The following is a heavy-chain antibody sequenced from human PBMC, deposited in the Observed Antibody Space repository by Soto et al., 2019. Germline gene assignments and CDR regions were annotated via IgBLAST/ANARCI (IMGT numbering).Heavy chain of an antibody. CDR2: ISYDGSNK. D-gene: IGHD2-2*01. V-gene: IGHV3-30*18. J-gene: IGHJ4*02. CDR3: AKDLGSEYQLLFDY. CDR1: GFTFSSYG. Sequence: PGGSLRLSCAASGFTFSSYGMHWVRQAPGKGLEWVAVISYDGSNKYYADSVKGRFTISRDNSKNTLYLQMNSLRAEDTAVYYCAKDLGSEYQLLFDYWGQGTLVTVSS.